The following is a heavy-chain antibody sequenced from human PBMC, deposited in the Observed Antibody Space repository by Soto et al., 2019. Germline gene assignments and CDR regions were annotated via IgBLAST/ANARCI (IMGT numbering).Heavy chain of an antibody. D-gene: IGHD3-10*01. CDR3: ARRPQGWFGEMGYNYHSAIDG. CDR1: GCSNSRSSYY. Sequence: SESLSLPCPVSGCSNSRSSYYWGWIRQPPGKGLEWIGSMYYSGSPYYTPSLKSRVTISVDTSKNQFSLKLTSVTAADTAVYYCARRPQGWFGEMGYNYHSAIDGWGQGTPVTVSS. V-gene: IGHV4-39*01. CDR2: MYYSGSP. J-gene: IGHJ4*01.